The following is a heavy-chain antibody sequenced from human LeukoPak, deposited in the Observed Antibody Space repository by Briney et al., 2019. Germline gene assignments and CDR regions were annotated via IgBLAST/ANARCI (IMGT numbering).Heavy chain of an antibody. CDR3: ARDGPQYCSGGSCYSGY. J-gene: IGHJ4*02. CDR1: GYTFTSYG. Sequence: ASVKVSCKASGYTFTSYGISWVRQAPGQGLEWMGWISAYNGNTNYAQKLQGRVTMTTDTSTSTAYMELRSLRSDDTAVYHCARDGPQYCSGGSCYSGYWGQGTLVTVSS. CDR2: ISAYNGNT. D-gene: IGHD2-15*01. V-gene: IGHV1-18*01.